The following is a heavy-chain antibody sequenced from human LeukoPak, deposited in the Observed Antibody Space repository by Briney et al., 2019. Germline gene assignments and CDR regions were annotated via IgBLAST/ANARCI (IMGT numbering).Heavy chain of an antibody. CDR1: GYTFIGYY. D-gene: IGHD2-21*02. CDR2: INPNSGGT. J-gene: IGHJ4*02. CDR3: ARGPSSTVTAGYFDY. Sequence: ASVKVSCKTSGYTFIGYYMHWVRQASGQGLEWMGWINPNSGGTNYAQKFQGRVTMTRDTSISTAYVELGRLRSDDTAVYYCARGPSSTVTAGYFDYWGQGTLSPSPQ. V-gene: IGHV1-2*02.